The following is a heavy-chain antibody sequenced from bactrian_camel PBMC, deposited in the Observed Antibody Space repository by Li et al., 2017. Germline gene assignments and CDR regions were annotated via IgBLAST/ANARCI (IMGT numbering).Heavy chain of an antibody. CDR3: AAAPAPIWGSKLQEHDFGY. D-gene: IGHD5*01. V-gene: IGHV3S53*01. J-gene: IGHJ6*01. CDR1: GFTFDDTN. CDR2: ISSDGST. Sequence: HVQLVESGGGSVQPGGSLRLSCLVSGFTFDDTNMGWYRQAPGNECELVASISSDGSTSVEDTVKGRFTISLDNAEKTVYLQMGSLKPEDTAMYYCAAAPAPIWGSKLQEHDFGYWGQGTQVTVS.